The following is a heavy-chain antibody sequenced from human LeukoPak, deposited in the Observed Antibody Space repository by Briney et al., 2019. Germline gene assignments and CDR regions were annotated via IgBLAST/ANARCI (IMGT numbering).Heavy chain of an antibody. CDR1: EFTFEDFA. CDR3: ATTRSEFLRTVTNVFEL. J-gene: IGHJ3*01. D-gene: IGHD1-1*01. Sequence: PGGSLRLSCAASEFTFEDFAVHWVRQAPGKGLEWVAGISWDSISMDYADSVKGRFTISRDNAKKSLYLQMSSLRAEDTALYYCATTRSEFLRTVTNVFELRGQGTLVSVSS. CDR2: ISWDSISM. V-gene: IGHV3-9*01.